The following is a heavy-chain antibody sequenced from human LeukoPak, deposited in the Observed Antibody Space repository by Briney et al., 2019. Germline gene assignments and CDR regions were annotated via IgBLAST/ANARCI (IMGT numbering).Heavy chain of an antibody. D-gene: IGHD5-18*01. V-gene: IGHV3-7*01. Sequence: GGSLRLSCAASGFTFSSYWMSWVCQAPGKGLEWVANIKEDGREKFYVDSVRGRFTISRDNAKNSLYLQMNSLRAEDTAVYYCARDRWGYSYGGDWGQGTLVTVSS. CDR1: GFTFSSYW. J-gene: IGHJ4*02. CDR3: ARDRWGYSYGGD. CDR2: IKEDGREK.